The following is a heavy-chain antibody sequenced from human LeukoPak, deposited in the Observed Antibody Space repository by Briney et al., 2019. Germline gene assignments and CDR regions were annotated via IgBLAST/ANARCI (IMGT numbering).Heavy chain of an antibody. CDR3: ARDRGFRSWFDP. V-gene: IGHV4-59*12. CDR2: IYYSGNT. Sequence: SETLSLTCTVSGGSISSYYWSWIRQPPGKGLEWIGGIYYSGNTYYNSSLKSRVTISVDTSKNQFSLKLTSVTAADTAVYYCARDRGFRSWFDPWGQGTLVTVSS. J-gene: IGHJ5*02. CDR1: GGSISSYY. D-gene: IGHD3-10*01.